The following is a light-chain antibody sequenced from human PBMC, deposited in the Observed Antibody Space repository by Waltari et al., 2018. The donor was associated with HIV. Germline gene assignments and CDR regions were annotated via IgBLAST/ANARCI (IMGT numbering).Light chain of an antibody. Sequence: SYELTQPPSASVSPGQTARISCPGAALHTQSVFWYQQRPGQPPVMVIYRDKERPSGIPDRFSGSSAGTTVTLTISGVQAEDEADYYCQSADSTGTYWVFGGGTKLTVL. V-gene: IGLV3-25*03. CDR1: ALHTQS. J-gene: IGLJ3*02. CDR3: QSADSTGTYWV. CDR2: RDK.